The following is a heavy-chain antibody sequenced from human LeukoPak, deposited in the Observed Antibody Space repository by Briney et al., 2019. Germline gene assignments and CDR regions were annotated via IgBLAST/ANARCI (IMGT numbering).Heavy chain of an antibody. CDR3: ARSVGATRDTTDLFDY. J-gene: IGHJ4*02. CDR1: GYTFTGYY. CDR2: INPNSGGT. Sequence: ASVKVSCKASGYTFTGYYMHWVRQAPGQGLEWMGRINPNSGGTNYAQKFQGRVTMTRDTSISTAYMELSRLRSDDTAVYYCARSVGATRDTTDLFDYWGQGTLVTVSS. D-gene: IGHD1-26*01. V-gene: IGHV1-2*06.